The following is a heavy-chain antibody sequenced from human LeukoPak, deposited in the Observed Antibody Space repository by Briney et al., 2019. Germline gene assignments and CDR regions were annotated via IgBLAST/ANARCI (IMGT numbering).Heavy chain of an antibody. D-gene: IGHD3-16*02. CDR1: GFTFSSYW. CDR3: ARDIGPYDYVWGSYRYTEYNWFDP. Sequence: PGGSLRLSCAASGFTFSSYWMSWVRQAPGKGLEWVANIKQDGSEKYYVDSVKGRFSISRDNAKNSLYLQMNSLRAEDTAVYYCARDIGPYDYVWGSYRYTEYNWFDPWGQGTLVTVSS. J-gene: IGHJ5*02. V-gene: IGHV3-7*01. CDR2: IKQDGSEK.